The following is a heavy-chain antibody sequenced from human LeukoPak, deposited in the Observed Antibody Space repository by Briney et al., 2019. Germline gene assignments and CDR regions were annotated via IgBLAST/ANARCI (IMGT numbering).Heavy chain of an antibody. V-gene: IGHV3-7*01. CDR2: IKQDGSEK. D-gene: IGHD2-15*01. Sequence: GGSLTLSCAASGFTFSSYWMSWVRPAPGKGREWVANIKQDGSEKYYVDSVKGRFTLSRDNAKNSLYLQMNSLRAEDTAVYYCAREIHPPEYCSGGSCYEPAGWFDPWGQGTLVTVSS. CDR1: GFTFSSYW. CDR3: AREIHPPEYCSGGSCYEPAGWFDP. J-gene: IGHJ5*02.